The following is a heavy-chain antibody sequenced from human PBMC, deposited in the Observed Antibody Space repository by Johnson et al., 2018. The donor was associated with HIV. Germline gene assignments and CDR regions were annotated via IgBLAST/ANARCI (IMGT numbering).Heavy chain of an antibody. V-gene: IGHV3-30*18. J-gene: IGHJ3*02. CDR1: GFTFSSYA. Sequence: QVQLVESGGGVVQPGRSLRLSCAASGFTFSSYAMHWVRQAPGKGLEWVAVISYDGSNKYYADSVKGRFTISRDNSKNTLYLQMNSLRAEDTAVYYCAKSAEGYAFDIWGHGTVVTVSS. CDR3: AKSAEGYAFDI. CDR2: ISYDGSNK.